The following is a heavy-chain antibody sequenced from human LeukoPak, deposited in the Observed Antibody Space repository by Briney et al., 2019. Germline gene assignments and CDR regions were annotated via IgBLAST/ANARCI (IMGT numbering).Heavy chain of an antibody. Sequence: GGALRLSRAASRFTLSSNYMSWVRQPPAKGLEWVSVIYSGGSTYYADSVKGRFTISRDNSKNTMYLQMNSLRAEDTAVYYCAIPEVDGTSGDYWGQGTLVTVSS. CDR1: RFTLSSNY. V-gene: IGHV3-53*01. CDR3: AIPEVDGTSGDY. D-gene: IGHD6-19*01. CDR2: IYSGGST. J-gene: IGHJ4*02.